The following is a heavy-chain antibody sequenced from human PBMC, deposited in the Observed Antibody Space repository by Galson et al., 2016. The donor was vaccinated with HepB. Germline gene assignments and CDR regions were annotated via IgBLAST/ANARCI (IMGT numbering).Heavy chain of an antibody. D-gene: IGHD2-21*01. CDR2: IDHTGTT. V-gene: IGHV4-4*02. CDR3: ATFTVIVF. J-gene: IGHJ4*02. Sequence: SLTCAVSGGSVVSLNWWSWVRQPPGKEVEWLGEIDHTGTTIYNPSLKSRITISIDTSKNQFSLNLTSVTAADTAVYYCATFTVIVFWGQGRLVSVSP. CDR1: GGSVVSLNW.